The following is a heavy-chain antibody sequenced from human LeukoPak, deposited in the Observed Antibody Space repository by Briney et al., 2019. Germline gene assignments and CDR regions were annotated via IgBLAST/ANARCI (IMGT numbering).Heavy chain of an antibody. J-gene: IGHJ4*02. Sequence: GGSLRLSCAASGFTFSSYGMNWVRQAPGKGLEWVAFIRYDGSNKYYADSVKGRFTISRDNSKNTLYLQMNSLRAEDTAVYYCAKAYDSGYDYYRLGYWGQGTLVTVSS. V-gene: IGHV3-30*02. CDR2: IRYDGSNK. D-gene: IGHD3-22*01. CDR3: AKAYDSGYDYYRLGY. CDR1: GFTFSSYG.